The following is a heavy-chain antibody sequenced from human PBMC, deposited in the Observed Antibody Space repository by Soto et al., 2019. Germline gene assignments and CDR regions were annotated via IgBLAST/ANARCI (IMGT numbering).Heavy chain of an antibody. CDR1: GFTFSSYA. V-gene: IGHV3-23*01. Sequence: GGSLRLSCAASGFTFSSYAMSWVRQAPGKGLEWVSAISGSGGSTYYADSVKGRFTISRDNSKNTLYLQMNSLRAEDTAVYYCAKVALTVYDFWSGYYVYWGQGTLVTVSS. CDR3: AKVALTVYDFWSGYYVY. D-gene: IGHD3-3*01. J-gene: IGHJ4*02. CDR2: ISGSGGST.